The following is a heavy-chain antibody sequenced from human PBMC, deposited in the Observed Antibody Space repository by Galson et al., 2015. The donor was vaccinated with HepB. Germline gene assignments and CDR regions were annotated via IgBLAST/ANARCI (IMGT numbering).Heavy chain of an antibody. CDR3: AKQDSYDGSGQLS. Sequence: SLRLSCAASGFTFANYAMSWVRQAPRKGLEWVSTISAGGGTTYYRDSVKGRFTISRDNSKNTLSLQMSSLRAEDTAVYYCAKQDSYDGSGQLSWGQGTLVAVSS. J-gene: IGHJ5*02. D-gene: IGHD3-22*01. CDR1: GFTFANYA. V-gene: IGHV3-23*01. CDR2: ISAGGGTT.